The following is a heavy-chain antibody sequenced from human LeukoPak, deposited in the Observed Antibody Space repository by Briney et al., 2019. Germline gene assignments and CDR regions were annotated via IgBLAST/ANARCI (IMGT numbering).Heavy chain of an antibody. D-gene: IGHD2/OR15-2a*01. J-gene: IGHJ6*02. V-gene: IGHV3-23*01. Sequence: GGSLRLSCAASGFTFSSYAMSWVRQAPGKGLEWVSAISGSGGSTYYADSVKGRFTISRDNSKNTLYLQMDSLRAEDTAVYYCAKDLSRLYYYYGMDVWGQGTTVTVSS. CDR2: ISGSGGST. CDR1: GFTFSSYA. CDR3: AKDLSRLYYYYGMDV.